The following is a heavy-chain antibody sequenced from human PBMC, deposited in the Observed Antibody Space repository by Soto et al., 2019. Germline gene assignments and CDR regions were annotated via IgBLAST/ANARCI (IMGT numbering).Heavy chain of an antibody. CDR3: ARGYAY. D-gene: IGHD2-15*01. J-gene: IGHJ4*02. Sequence: QVQLQESGPGLVKPSETLSLTCTVSGGSVSSGTYYWNWIRQPPGKGLEWIGCIYSNGSTRYNPSRESRRTISLDTSKNQFPLKLNAVTAADTAVECWARGYAYWGQGTLVTVSS. CDR1: GGSVSSGTYY. CDR2: IYSNGST. V-gene: IGHV4-61*01.